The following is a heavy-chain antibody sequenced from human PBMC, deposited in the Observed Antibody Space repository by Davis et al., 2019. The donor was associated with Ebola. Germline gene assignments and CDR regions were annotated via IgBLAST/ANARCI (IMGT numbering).Heavy chain of an antibody. D-gene: IGHD6-6*01. V-gene: IGHV3-72*01. J-gene: IGHJ6*02. CDR3: TREYSSSGDWENYYYGMDV. CDR2: IRNKANSYTT. Sequence: PGGSLRLSCVASGFTFSDHYMDWVRQAPGKGLEWVARIRNKANSYTTEYAASVKGRFTISRDDSKSIAYLQMNSLKTEDTAVYYCTREYSSSGDWENYYYGMDVWGQGTTVTVSS. CDR1: GFTFSDHY.